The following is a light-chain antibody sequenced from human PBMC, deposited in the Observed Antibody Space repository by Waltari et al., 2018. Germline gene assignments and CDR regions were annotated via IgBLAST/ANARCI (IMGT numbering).Light chain of an antibody. CDR2: GKN. V-gene: IGLV3-19*01. Sequence: SSELTQDPAVSVALGQTVRITCQGASLRTYYESWFHQKPGQAPALVIYGKNNRPSGMPDRFSASSSGRTASLTIIGAQAEEEADYYCHSRDSSGNVLIGGGTKLTVV. CDR1: SLRTYY. CDR3: HSRDSSGNVL. J-gene: IGLJ2*01.